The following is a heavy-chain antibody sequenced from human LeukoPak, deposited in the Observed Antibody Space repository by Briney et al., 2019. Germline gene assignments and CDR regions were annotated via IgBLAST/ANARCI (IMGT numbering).Heavy chain of an antibody. CDR2: ISGSGGST. Sequence: GGSLRLSCASSGFTFSSYAMSWVRQAPGKGLEWVSAISGSGGSTYYADSVKGRFTISRDNSENTLYLQMNSLRAEDTAVYYCAKGPLEWLLDHFDYWGQGTLVTVSS. J-gene: IGHJ4*02. V-gene: IGHV3-23*01. D-gene: IGHD3-3*01. CDR3: AKGPLEWLLDHFDY. CDR1: GFTFSSYA.